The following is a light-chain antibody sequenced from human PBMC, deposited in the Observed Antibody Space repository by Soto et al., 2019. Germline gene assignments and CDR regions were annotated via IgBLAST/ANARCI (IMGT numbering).Light chain of an antibody. CDR3: EQSFSAPRT. V-gene: IGKV1-39*01. Sequence: DIQMRQSPSSLSASVGDSVTITCRASETIIDYLNWYQQQPGEAPKLLIFSASSLHSGVPSRFRGTGSGTHFTLTISSLQPEDFPTYFCEQSFSAPRTFGQGTKLQAK. J-gene: IGKJ2*01. CDR2: SAS. CDR1: ETIIDY.